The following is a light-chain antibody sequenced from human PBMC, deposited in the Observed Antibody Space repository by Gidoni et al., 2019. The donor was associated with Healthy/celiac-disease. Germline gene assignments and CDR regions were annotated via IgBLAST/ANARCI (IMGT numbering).Light chain of an antibody. Sequence: DVQMTQSPSSLSASVGDRVTITCRASQSISSYLNWYQQKPGKAPTLLIYAASSLQSGVPSRFSGSGSWTDFTLTISSLLPADFLTSYCQQRYSTPGTFGQXTKVEIK. CDR2: AAS. J-gene: IGKJ1*01. CDR1: QSISSY. V-gene: IGKV1-39*01. CDR3: QQRYSTPGT.